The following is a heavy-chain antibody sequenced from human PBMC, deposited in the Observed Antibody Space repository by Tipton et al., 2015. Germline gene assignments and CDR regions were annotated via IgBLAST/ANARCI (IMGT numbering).Heavy chain of an antibody. CDR2: IVPVFSTA. Sequence: QLVQSGAEVKKPGSSVKVSCKSSGGTFSKYAISWVRQAPGQGLEWMGGIVPVFSTANYAQKFQGRLTITADESTGTAYLELSGLRSEDTAVYYCVRETDTYYFDFNNYYPQDAFDIWGPGTMVTVSS. D-gene: IGHD3-22*01. V-gene: IGHV1-69*01. CDR1: GGTFSKYA. CDR3: VRETDTYYFDFNNYYPQDAFDI. J-gene: IGHJ3*02.